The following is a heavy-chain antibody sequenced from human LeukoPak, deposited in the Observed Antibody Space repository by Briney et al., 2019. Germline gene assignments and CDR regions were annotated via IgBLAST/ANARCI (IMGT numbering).Heavy chain of an antibody. CDR3: ASLFYYDSSGYFSFDY. Sequence: EASVKVSCKASGFTFTAYYMHWVRQAPGQGLEWMGWINPNSGGTSYAQKFQGRVTMTRDTSISTAYMELSRLRSDDTAAYYCASLFYYDSSGYFSFDYWGQGTLVTVSS. V-gene: IGHV1-2*02. D-gene: IGHD3-22*01. J-gene: IGHJ4*02. CDR1: GFTFTAYY. CDR2: INPNSGGT.